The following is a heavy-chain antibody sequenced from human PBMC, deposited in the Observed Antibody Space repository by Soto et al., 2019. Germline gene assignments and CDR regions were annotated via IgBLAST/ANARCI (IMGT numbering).Heavy chain of an antibody. CDR2: IYYSGST. V-gene: IGHV4-39*01. Sequence: SETLSLTCSVSGGSISSSSYYWGWIRQPPGKGLEWIGSIYYSGSTYYNPSLKSRVTISVDTSKNQFSLKLSSVTAADTAVYYCARVDSSGYYLYYYYGMDVWGQGTTVTVSS. D-gene: IGHD3-22*01. J-gene: IGHJ6*02. CDR1: GGSISSSSYY. CDR3: ARVDSSGYYLYYYYGMDV.